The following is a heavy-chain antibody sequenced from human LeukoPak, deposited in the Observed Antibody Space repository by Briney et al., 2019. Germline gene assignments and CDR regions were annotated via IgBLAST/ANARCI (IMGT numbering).Heavy chain of an antibody. CDR1: GGSISSYY. CDR2: IYYSGST. V-gene: IGHV4-59*01. CDR3: ARVITFYYYYYYTDV. J-gene: IGHJ6*03. D-gene: IGHD3-22*01. Sequence: PSETLALTCTVSGGSISSYYWSWIRQPPGKGLEWIGYIYYSGSTNHNRSLKSRVTISVDTSKNQFSLKLSSVTAADTAVYYCARVITFYYYYYYTDVWGKGTTVTVSS.